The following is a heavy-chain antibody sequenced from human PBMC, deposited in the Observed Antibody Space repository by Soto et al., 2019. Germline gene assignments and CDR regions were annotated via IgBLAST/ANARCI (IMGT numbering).Heavy chain of an antibody. CDR3: VKVLRATIVNDAFDI. Sequence: GGSLRLSCSASGFTFSSYSMHWVRQAPGKGLEYVSAISSNGGSTYSADSVKGRFTISRDNSKNTLYLHMTSLRAEDTAVYYCVKVLRATIVNDAFDIWGQGTMVTVSS. V-gene: IGHV3-64D*08. D-gene: IGHD1-26*01. CDR2: ISSNGGST. CDR1: GFTFSSYS. J-gene: IGHJ3*02.